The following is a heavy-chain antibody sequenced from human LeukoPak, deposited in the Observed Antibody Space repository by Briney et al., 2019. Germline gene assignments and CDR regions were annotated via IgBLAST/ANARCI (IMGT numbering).Heavy chain of an antibody. CDR3: ARAITMVRDGVDY. D-gene: IGHD3-10*01. Sequence: PGRSLRLSCAASGFTFSSYAMHWVRQAPGKELEWVAVISYDGSNKYYADSVKGRFTISRDNSKNTLYLQMNSLRAEDTAVYYCARAITMVRDGVDYWGQGTLVTVSS. J-gene: IGHJ4*02. CDR1: GFTFSSYA. V-gene: IGHV3-30*04. CDR2: ISYDGSNK.